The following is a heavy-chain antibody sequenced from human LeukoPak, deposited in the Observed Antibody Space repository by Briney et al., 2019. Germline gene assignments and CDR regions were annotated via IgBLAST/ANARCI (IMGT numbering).Heavy chain of an antibody. CDR3: AREAAASSYNWFDP. D-gene: IGHD6-13*01. J-gene: IGHJ5*02. CDR1: GGSISSYY. CDR2: IYYSGST. Sequence: SETLSLTCTVPGGSISSYYWSWIRQPPGKGLEWIGYIYYSGSTNYNPSLKSRVTISVDTSKNQFSLKLSSVTAADTAVYYCAREAAASSYNWFDPWGQGTLVTVSS. V-gene: IGHV4-59*01.